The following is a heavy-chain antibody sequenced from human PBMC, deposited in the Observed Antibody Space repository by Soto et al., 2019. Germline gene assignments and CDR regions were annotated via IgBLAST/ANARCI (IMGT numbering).Heavy chain of an antibody. Sequence: PGGSLRLSCAASGFTFSSYGMHWVRQAPGKGLERVAVISYDGSNKYYADSVKGRFTISRDNSKNTLYLQMNSLRAEDTALYYCAKSEHLYYYDSSGYLNYWGQGTLVTVSS. J-gene: IGHJ4*02. CDR3: AKSEHLYYYDSSGYLNY. D-gene: IGHD3-22*01. V-gene: IGHV3-30*18. CDR2: ISYDGSNK. CDR1: GFTFSSYG.